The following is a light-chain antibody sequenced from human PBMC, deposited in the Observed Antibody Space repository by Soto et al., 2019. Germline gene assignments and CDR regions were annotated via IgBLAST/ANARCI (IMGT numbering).Light chain of an antibody. J-gene: IGLJ3*02. CDR1: SSELGDCNL. Sequence: QSVLTQPASVSGSPGQSITISCAGASSELGDCNLVSWSQRRPGKVPKVMIYEVYKRPSGVPDRFSGSKSGKTASLTVSGLQADDEADYYCSSYVGNNNLVFGGGTKLTVL. CDR3: SSYVGNNNLV. CDR2: EVY. V-gene: IGLV2-8*01.